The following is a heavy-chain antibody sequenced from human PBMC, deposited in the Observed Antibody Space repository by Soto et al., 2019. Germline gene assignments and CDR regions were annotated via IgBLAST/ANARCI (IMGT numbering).Heavy chain of an antibody. J-gene: IGHJ4*02. CDR2: ISGSGVST. CDR1: GFTFSSYA. Sequence: PGGSLRLSCAASGFTFSSYAMSWVRQDPGKGLEWVSAISGSGVSTYYADSVKGRFTISRDNSKNTLYLQMNSLRAEDTAVYYCAKSPGMYYYDSSGYYHYDYWGQGTLVTV. V-gene: IGHV3-23*01. CDR3: AKSPGMYYYDSSGYYHYDY. D-gene: IGHD3-22*01.